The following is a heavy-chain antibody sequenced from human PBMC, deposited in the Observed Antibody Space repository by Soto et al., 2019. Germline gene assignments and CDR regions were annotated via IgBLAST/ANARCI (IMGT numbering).Heavy chain of an antibody. CDR1: GGTFSSYA. CDR2: IIPIFGTA. D-gene: IGHD1-1*01. Sequence: SVKVSCKASGGTFSSYAISWVRQAHGQGLEWMGGIIPIFGTANYAQKFQGRVTITADESTSTAYMELSSLRSEDTAVYYCARSHDMDRRNDKMEYYYYYYGMDVWGQGTTVTVSS. J-gene: IGHJ6*02. V-gene: IGHV1-69*01. CDR3: ARSHDMDRRNDKMEYYYYYYGMDV.